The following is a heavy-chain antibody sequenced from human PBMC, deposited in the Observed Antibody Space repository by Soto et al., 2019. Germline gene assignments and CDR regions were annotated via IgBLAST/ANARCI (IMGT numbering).Heavy chain of an antibody. V-gene: IGHV3-7*01. CDR3: ARVWNDGRFDY. Sequence: HPGGSLRLSCAASGFTFSNYLMTWVRQSPGKGLEWVASINQNGGAMHYVDSVKGRFNVSRDNAKNSLYLQVNSLRAEDTAVFYCARVWNDGRFDYWGQGTLVTVSS. J-gene: IGHJ4*02. CDR1: GFTFSNYL. D-gene: IGHD1-1*01. CDR2: INQNGGAM.